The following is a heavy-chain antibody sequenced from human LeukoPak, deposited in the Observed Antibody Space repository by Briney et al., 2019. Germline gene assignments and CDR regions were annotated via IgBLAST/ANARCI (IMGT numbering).Heavy chain of an antibody. J-gene: IGHJ1*01. CDR1: GGSISSYY. D-gene: IGHD2-15*01. CDR3: ADVVVVAATPGYFQH. CDR2: IYYSGST. Sequence: SETLSLTCTVSGGSISSYYWSWIRRPPGKGLEFIGYIYYSGSTNYKPSLKSRVTISVDTSKNQFSLKLSSVTAADTAVYYCADVVVVAATPGYFQHWGQGTLVTVSS. V-gene: IGHV4-59*01.